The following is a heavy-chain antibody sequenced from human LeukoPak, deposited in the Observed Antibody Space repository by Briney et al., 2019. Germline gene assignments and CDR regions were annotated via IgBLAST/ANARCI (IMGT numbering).Heavy chain of an antibody. CDR3: AGRLRWPQRLFDY. J-gene: IGHJ4*02. Sequence: SETLSLTCIVSGGSISNYYWSWIRQPPGKGLEWIGEINHSGSTNYNPSLKSRVTISVDTSKNQFSLKLSSVTAADTAVYYCAGRLRWPQRLFDYWGQGTLVTVSS. D-gene: IGHD4-23*01. V-gene: IGHV4-34*01. CDR1: GGSISNYY. CDR2: INHSGST.